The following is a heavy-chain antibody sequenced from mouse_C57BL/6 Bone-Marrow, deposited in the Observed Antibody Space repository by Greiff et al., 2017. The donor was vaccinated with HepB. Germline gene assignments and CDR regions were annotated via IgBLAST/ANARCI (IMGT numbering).Heavy chain of an antibody. CDR3: ARRRSYYGIFAY. J-gene: IGHJ3*01. D-gene: IGHD1-1*01. CDR2: IYPRSGNT. V-gene: IGHV1-81*01. Sequence: QVQLKESGAELARPGASVKLSCKASGYTFPSYGISWVKQRTGQGLEWIGEIYPRSGNTYYNEKFKGKATLTADKSSSTAYMELRSLTSEDSAVYFCARRRSYYGIFAYWGQGTLVTVSA. CDR1: GYTFPSYG.